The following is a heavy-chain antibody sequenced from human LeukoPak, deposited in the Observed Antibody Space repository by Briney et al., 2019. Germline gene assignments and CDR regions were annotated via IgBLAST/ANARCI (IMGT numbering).Heavy chain of an antibody. CDR2: IYSGGST. CDR1: GFTFSSNY. V-gene: IGHV3-53*04. D-gene: IGHD5-24*01. CDR3: ARALPPRGMATIMGAFDI. Sequence: PGGSLRLSCAASGFTFSSNYMSWVRQAPGKGLEWVSVIYSGGSTYYADSVKGRFTISRHNYENTLYLQMNSLRAEDTAVYYCARALPPRGMATIMGAFDIWGQGTMVPVSS. J-gene: IGHJ3*02.